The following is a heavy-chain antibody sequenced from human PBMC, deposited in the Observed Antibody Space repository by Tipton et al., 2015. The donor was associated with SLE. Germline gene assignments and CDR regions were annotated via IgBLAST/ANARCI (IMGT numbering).Heavy chain of an antibody. J-gene: IGHJ3*01. Sequence: TLSLTCTVSNDSITSNNWWTWVRQPPGKGLEWIGEIYHNANTNYNSSLKSRLTMSVDKSKNQFSLRLTSVTAADTAVYYCARRYRNPAPDSLDLWGLGTVVTVSS. D-gene: IGHD1-14*01. CDR3: ARRYRNPAPDSLDL. V-gene: IGHV4-4*02. CDR1: NDSITSNNW. CDR2: IYHNANT.